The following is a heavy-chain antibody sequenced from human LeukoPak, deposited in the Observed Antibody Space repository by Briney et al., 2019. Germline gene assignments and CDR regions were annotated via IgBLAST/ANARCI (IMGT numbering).Heavy chain of an antibody. CDR2: ISWNSGSI. CDR1: GFTFDDYA. D-gene: IGHD5-12*01. J-gene: IGHJ4*02. Sequence: PGGSLRLSCAASGFTFDDYAMHWVRQAPGKGLEWVSGISWNSGSIGYADSVKGRFTISRDNAKNSLYLQMNSLRAEDTALYYCATDLSGRQDYWGQGTLVTVSS. V-gene: IGHV3-9*01. CDR3: ATDLSGRQDY.